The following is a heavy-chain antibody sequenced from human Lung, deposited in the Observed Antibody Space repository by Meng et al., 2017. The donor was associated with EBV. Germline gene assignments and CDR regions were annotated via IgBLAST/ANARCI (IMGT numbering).Heavy chain of an antibody. J-gene: IGHJ4*02. CDR2: IYYSGST. CDR3: AREWCSGGSCYPGY. V-gene: IGHV4-30-4*01. CDR1: GGSISSGDYY. Sequence: QVRLQESGPGQVKPSQTLPLTGTVSGGSISSGDYYWSWIRPPPGKGLEWIGYIYYSGSTYYNPSLKSRVTISVDTSKNQFSLKLRSVTAADTAVYYCAREWCSGGSCYPGYWGQGTLVTVSS. D-gene: IGHD2-15*01.